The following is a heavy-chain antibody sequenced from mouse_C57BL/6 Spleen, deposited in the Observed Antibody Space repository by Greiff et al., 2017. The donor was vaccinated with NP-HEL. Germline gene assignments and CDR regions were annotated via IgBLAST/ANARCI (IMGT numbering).Heavy chain of an antibody. D-gene: IGHD2-3*01. J-gene: IGHJ2*01. Sequence: QVQLQQPGAELVKPGASVKLSCKASGYTFTSSWMPWVQQSPGHGLEWIGMIPPNSGSTNYNEKFKSKATLTVDKSSSTAYMQLSSLTSEDSAVYYCARFRDGYYPFDYWGQGTTLTVSS. CDR3: ARFRDGYYPFDY. CDR2: IPPNSGST. V-gene: IGHV1-64*01. CDR1: GYTFTSSW.